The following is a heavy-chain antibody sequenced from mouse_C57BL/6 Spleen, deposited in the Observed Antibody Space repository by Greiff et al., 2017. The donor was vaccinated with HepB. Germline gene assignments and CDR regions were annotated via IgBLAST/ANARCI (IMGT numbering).Heavy chain of an antibody. V-gene: IGHV1-69*01. CDR3: ARYPTVGARGYFDV. D-gene: IGHD1-1*01. CDR1: GYTFTSYW. CDR2: IDPSDSYT. J-gene: IGHJ1*03. Sequence: QVQLQQPGAELVMPGASVKLSCKASGYTFTSYWMHWVKQRPGQGLEWIGEIDPSDSYTNYNQKFKGKSTLTVDKSSSTAYMQLSSLTSEDSAVYYCARYPTVGARGYFDVWGTGTTVTVSS.